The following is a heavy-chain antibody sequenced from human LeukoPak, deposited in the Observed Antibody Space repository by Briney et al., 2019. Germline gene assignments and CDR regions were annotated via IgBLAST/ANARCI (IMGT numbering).Heavy chain of an antibody. CDR2: IKQDGSEK. J-gene: IGHJ3*02. CDR1: GFTFSSDW. V-gene: IGHV3-7*01. CDR3: ARDWDAFDI. Sequence: PGGSLRLSCAASGFTFSSDWMSWVRQAPGKGLEWVANIKQDGSEKYYVDSVKGRFTISRDNAKNSLYLQMNSLRAEDTAVYYCARDWDAFDIWGQGTMVTVSS.